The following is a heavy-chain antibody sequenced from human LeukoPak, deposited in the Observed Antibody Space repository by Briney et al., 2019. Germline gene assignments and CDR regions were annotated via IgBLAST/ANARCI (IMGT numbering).Heavy chain of an antibody. V-gene: IGHV3-74*01. D-gene: IGHD3-9*01. CDR2: INSDGSST. CDR3: AKVQRAILTGYYYYGMDV. Sequence: GGSLRLSCAASGFTFSSYWMHWVRQAPGKGLVWVSRINSDGSSTSYADSVKGRFTISRDNAKNTLYLQMNSLRAEDTAVYYCAKVQRAILTGYYYYGMDVWGQGTTVTVSS. CDR1: GFTFSSYW. J-gene: IGHJ6*02.